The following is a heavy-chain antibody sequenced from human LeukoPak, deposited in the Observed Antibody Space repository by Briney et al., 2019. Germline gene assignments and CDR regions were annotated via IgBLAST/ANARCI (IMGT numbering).Heavy chain of an antibody. V-gene: IGHV3-23*01. CDR3: AKDQRWESPHYLDS. CDR2: IGSSGGGST. D-gene: IGHD1-26*01. CDR1: GFTFSTYT. Sequence: GGSLRLSCAASGFTFSTYTMYWVRHPPGKRLEWVSIIGSSGGGSTNYADSVRGRFTISRDNSKNTLYVQMNSLRDEDTALYYCAKDQRWESPHYLDSWGQGTLVTVSS. J-gene: IGHJ4*02.